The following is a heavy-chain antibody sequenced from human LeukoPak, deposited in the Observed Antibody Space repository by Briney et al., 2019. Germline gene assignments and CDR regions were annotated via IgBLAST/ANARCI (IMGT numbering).Heavy chain of an antibody. Sequence: PSETLSLTCTVSGGSISSYYWSWIRQPPGKGLEWIGYIYYSGSTNYNPSLKSRVTISVDTSKNQFSLKLSSVTAADTAVYYCARGKIGGYYDSTGNWFDPWGQGTLVTVSS. V-gene: IGHV4-59*01. D-gene: IGHD3-22*01. CDR3: ARGKIGGYYDSTGNWFDP. CDR2: IYYSGST. CDR1: GGSISSYY. J-gene: IGHJ5*02.